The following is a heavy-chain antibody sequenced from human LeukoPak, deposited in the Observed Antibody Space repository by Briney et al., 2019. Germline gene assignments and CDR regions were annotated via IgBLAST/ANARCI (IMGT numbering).Heavy chain of an antibody. V-gene: IGHV1-18*01. J-gene: IGHJ4*02. Sequence: ASVTVSCKASGYTFTSYGISWVRQAPGQGLEWMGWISAYNGNTNYAQKLQGRVTMTTDTSTSTAYMELRSLRSDDTAVYYCARVGIWFGELFLDYWGQGTLVTVSS. CDR2: ISAYNGNT. D-gene: IGHD3-10*01. CDR3: ARVGIWFGELFLDY. CDR1: GYTFTSYG.